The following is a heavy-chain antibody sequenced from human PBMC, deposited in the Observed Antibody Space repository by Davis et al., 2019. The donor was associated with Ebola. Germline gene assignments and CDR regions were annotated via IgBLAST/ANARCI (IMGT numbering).Heavy chain of an antibody. J-gene: IGHJ3*02. D-gene: IGHD1-1*01. CDR1: GFTFSSYA. Sequence: GESLKISCAASGFTFSSYAMHWVRQAPGKGLEYVSAISSNGGSTYYADSVKGRFTISRDNSKNTLYLQMSSLRAEDTAVYYCQLGSDAFDIWGQGTMVTVSS. CDR2: ISSNGGST. CDR3: QLGSDAFDI. V-gene: IGHV3-64D*06.